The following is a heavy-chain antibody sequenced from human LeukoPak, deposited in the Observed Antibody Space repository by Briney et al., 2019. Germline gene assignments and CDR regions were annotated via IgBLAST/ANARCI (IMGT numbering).Heavy chain of an antibody. CDR1: GGSFSGYY. Sequence: KTSETLSLTCAVYGGSFSGYYWSWIRQPPGKGLEWIGEINHSGSTNYNPSLKSRVTISVDTSKNQFSLKLSSVTAADTAVYYCARAAYRSKSDYWGQGTLVTVSS. CDR3: ARAAYRSKSDY. V-gene: IGHV4-34*01. CDR2: INHSGST. D-gene: IGHD1-26*01. J-gene: IGHJ4*02.